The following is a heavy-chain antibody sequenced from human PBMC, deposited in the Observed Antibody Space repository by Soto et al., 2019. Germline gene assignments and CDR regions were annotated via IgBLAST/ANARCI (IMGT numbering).Heavy chain of an antibody. Sequence: SVKVSCKAAGGTFSSYAISWVRQAPGQGLEWMGGIIPIFGTANYAQKFQGRVTITADESTSTAYMELSSLRSEDTAVYYCARLTEQLDYYYGMDVWGQGTTVTVSS. CDR1: GGTFSSYA. CDR2: IIPIFGTA. D-gene: IGHD6-6*01. CDR3: ARLTEQLDYYYGMDV. J-gene: IGHJ6*02. V-gene: IGHV1-69*13.